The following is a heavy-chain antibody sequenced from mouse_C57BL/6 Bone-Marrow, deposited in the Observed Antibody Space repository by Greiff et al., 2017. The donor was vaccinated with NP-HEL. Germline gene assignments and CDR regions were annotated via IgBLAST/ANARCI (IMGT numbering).Heavy chain of an antibody. Sequence: VQLQESDAELVKPGASVKISCKVSGYTFTDHTIHWMKQRPEQGLEWIGYIYPRDGSTKYNEKFKGKATLTADKSSSTAYMQLNSLTSEDSAVYFCARRDDYHYYAMDYWGQGTSVTVSS. CDR1: GYTFTDHT. D-gene: IGHD2-4*01. CDR2: IYPRDGST. V-gene: IGHV1-78*01. CDR3: ARRDDYHYYAMDY. J-gene: IGHJ4*01.